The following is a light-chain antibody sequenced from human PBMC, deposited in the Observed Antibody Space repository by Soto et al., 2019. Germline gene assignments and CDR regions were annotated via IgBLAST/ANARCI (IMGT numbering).Light chain of an antibody. V-gene: IGKV1-8*01. Sequence: QMGQSRSSSTAPPPGTVWFPRXATQDIGTYLAWYQQIPGKAPKLLIYDASTLQTGVPSRFSGSGSGTDFTLTISYLQSEDFGTYYCQQFYNYPRTFGQGTKVDI. J-gene: IGKJ1*01. CDR2: DAS. CDR3: QQFYNYPRT. CDR1: QDIGTY.